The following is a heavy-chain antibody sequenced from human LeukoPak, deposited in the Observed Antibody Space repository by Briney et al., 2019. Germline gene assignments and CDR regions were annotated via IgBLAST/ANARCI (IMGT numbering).Heavy chain of an antibody. CDR1: GDSIITGDYY. J-gene: IGHJ5*02. Sequence: SETLSLTCIVSGDSIITGDYYWRWSRQPPGEGLQWFGYICYSGSTYYDPSLKSRDKLSVDTSKDEFSLKQRSVSAADRALQYCARAFGVSINGGWFDPWGQATLVTVSS. D-gene: IGHD3-3*01. CDR3: ARAFGVSINGGWFDP. V-gene: IGHV4-30-4*08. CDR2: ICYSGST.